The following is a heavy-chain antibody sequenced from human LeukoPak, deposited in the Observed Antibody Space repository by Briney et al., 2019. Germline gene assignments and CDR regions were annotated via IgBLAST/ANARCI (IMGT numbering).Heavy chain of an antibody. Sequence: ASVRVSCKASGYTFTTYGINWVRQAPGQGLEWMGWISAYNGHTNYAQKLQGRVTMTTDTSTSTAYMELRSLRSDDTAVYYCARDWSCFDYWGQGTLVTVSS. V-gene: IGHV1-18*01. CDR3: ARDWSCFDY. J-gene: IGHJ4*02. CDR1: GYTFTTYG. CDR2: ISAYNGHT. D-gene: IGHD1-26*01.